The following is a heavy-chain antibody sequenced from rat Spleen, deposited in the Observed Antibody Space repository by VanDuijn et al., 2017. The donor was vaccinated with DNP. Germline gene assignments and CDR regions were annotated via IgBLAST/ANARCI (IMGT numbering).Heavy chain of an antibody. CDR3: TRDRKNYDYFDY. Sequence: EVQLVESGGDLVQPGGSMKLSCAASGFTFSSFPMAWVRQAPTRGLEWVAGISSSGGGSYYRDSVKGRLTISRDNAKSTLYLQMSSLRYEDTATYYCTRDRKNYDYFDYWGQGVMVTVSS. CDR1: GFTFSSFP. J-gene: IGHJ2*01. V-gene: IGHV5-46*01. CDR2: ISSSGGGS. D-gene: IGHD1-10*01.